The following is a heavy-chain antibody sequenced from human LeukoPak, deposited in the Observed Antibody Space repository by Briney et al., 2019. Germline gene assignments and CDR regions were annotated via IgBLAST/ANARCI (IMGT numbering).Heavy chain of an antibody. CDR3: ARLINSGYDNRGWFDP. Sequence: SVKVSCKASGGTFSNYAISWVRQAPGQGLECMGGIIPIFGTANYAQKFQGRITITADESTSTAYMEMNGLRSEDTAVYYCARLINSGYDNRGWFDPWGQGTLVTVSS. CDR1: GGTFSNYA. J-gene: IGHJ5*02. CDR2: IIPIFGTA. D-gene: IGHD5-12*01. V-gene: IGHV1-69*01.